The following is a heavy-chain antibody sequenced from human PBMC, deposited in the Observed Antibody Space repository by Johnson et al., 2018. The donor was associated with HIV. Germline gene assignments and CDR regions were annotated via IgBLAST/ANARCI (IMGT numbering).Heavy chain of an antibody. V-gene: IGHV3-66*02. CDR1: GFTFSNAW. CDR2: IYPGGTT. D-gene: IGHD1-26*01. Sequence: VQLVESGGGLVKPGESLRLSCAASGFTFSNAWMSWVRQAPGKGLEWVSVIYPGGTTVPADSVKGRFTISRDNSKNTRYLQMNSLRAEDTALYYCAKGRMGASGSYNVWGQGTMVTVSS. CDR3: AKGRMGASGSYNV. J-gene: IGHJ3*01.